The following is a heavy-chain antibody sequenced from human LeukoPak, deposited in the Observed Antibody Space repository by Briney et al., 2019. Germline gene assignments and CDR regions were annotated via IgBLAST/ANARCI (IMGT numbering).Heavy chain of an antibody. Sequence: SVKVSCKASGSTFSRSAISWVRQAPGRGLQWMGGVIPILGTTNYAQRFQDRVSITTDDSTSTSYMEFRSLRSVDTAVYYCARDDGSATMGFDSWGQGTLVTVSS. CDR1: GSTFSRSA. CDR2: VIPILGTT. J-gene: IGHJ4*02. CDR3: ARDDGSATMGFDS. D-gene: IGHD1-26*01. V-gene: IGHV1-69*05.